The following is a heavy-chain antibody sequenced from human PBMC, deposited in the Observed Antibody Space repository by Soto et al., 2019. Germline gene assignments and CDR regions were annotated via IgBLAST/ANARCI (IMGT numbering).Heavy chain of an antibody. CDR2: ISYDGSNK. Sequence: QVQLVESGGGVVQPGRSLRLSCAASGFTFCNYGMHWVRQAPGKGLEWVAVISYDGSNKYYADSVKGRFSISRDNSKNTLYLQMNSLRAEDTAVYYCAKGDWFDPWGQGTLVTVSS. J-gene: IGHJ5*02. V-gene: IGHV3-30*18. CDR1: GFTFCNYG. CDR3: AKGDWFDP.